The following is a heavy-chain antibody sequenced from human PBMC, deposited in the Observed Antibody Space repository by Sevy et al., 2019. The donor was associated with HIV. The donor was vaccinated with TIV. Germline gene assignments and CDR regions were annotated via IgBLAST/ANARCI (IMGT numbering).Heavy chain of an antibody. Sequence: ASVKVSCKASGGTFSKYAITWVRQAPGQGLEWMGGIIPIFGTANYAQKFQGRVTITADESTGTAYMELSSLRSEDTAVYYGARDRGFSSTSEYGMDVWGQGTTVTVSS. D-gene: IGHD2-2*01. CDR3: ARDRGFSSTSEYGMDV. CDR2: IIPIFGTA. CDR1: GGTFSKYA. J-gene: IGHJ6*02. V-gene: IGHV1-69*13.